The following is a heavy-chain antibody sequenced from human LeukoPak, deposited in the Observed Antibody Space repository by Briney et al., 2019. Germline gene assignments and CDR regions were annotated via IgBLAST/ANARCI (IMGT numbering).Heavy chain of an antibody. Sequence: SETLSLTCTVSGGSISSYYWSWMRQPAGKGLEWIGRIYTSGSTNCNPSLKSRVTMSVDTSKNQFSLKLSSVTAADTAVYYCVLTIFGVVPDYWGQGTLVTVSS. CDR3: VLTIFGVVPDY. CDR2: IYTSGST. CDR1: GGSISSYY. J-gene: IGHJ4*02. V-gene: IGHV4-4*07. D-gene: IGHD3-3*01.